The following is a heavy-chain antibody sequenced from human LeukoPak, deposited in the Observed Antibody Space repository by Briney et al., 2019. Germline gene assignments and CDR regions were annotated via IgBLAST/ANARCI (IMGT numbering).Heavy chain of an antibody. CDR1: GFTVSSNY. D-gene: IGHD5-18*01. Sequence: GGSLRLSCAASGFTVSSNYMSWVRQAPGKGLEGVSVIYSGGRTYYTDSVKGRFTISRDNSKNTLYLQMNSLRAEDTAVYYCARLWIQLRDYWGQGTLVTVSS. J-gene: IGHJ4*02. V-gene: IGHV3-53*01. CDR3: ARLWIQLRDY. CDR2: IYSGGRT.